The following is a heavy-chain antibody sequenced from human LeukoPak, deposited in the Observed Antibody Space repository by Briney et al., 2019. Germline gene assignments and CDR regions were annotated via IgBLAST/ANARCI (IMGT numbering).Heavy chain of an antibody. CDR2: IYYSGST. CDR3: ARGSYSSSWYDY. CDR1: GGSISSYY. D-gene: IGHD6-13*01. Sequence: SETLSLTCTVSGGSISSYYWSWIRQPPGKGLEWIGYIYYSGSTNYNPSLKSRVTISVDTSKNQFFLKLSSVTAADTAVYYCARGSYSSSWYDYWGQGTLVTVSS. V-gene: IGHV4-59*01. J-gene: IGHJ4*02.